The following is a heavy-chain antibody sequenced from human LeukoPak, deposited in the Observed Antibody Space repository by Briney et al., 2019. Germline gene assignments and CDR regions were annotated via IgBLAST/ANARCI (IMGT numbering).Heavy chain of an antibody. Sequence: SQTLSLTCAISGDSVSGNSTAYNWIRQSPSRGLVWLGRTYYRSKWYNDYAVSVKSRIIINPDTSKNQLSLQLKSVTPEDTAVYYCARGGQGDGYSADEAFDFWGQGTMVTVSS. V-gene: IGHV6-1*01. CDR3: ARGGQGDGYSADEAFDF. J-gene: IGHJ3*01. CDR2: TYYRSKWYN. CDR1: GDSVSGNSTA. D-gene: IGHD5-24*01.